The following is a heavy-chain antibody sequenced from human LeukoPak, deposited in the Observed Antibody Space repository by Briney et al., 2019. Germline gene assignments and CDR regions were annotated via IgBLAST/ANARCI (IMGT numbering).Heavy chain of an antibody. J-gene: IGHJ4*02. D-gene: IGHD4-17*01. CDR2: IFYSGST. Sequence: SETLSLTCTVSGGSISSYYWSWIRQPPGKGLEWIGYIFYSGSTSYNPSLQRRVTMSVDTSKNQSSLKLYSVTAADSAVYYCARVWEDYGDSSSFDHWGQGTLVIVSS. V-gene: IGHV4-59*01. CDR1: GGSISSYY. CDR3: ARVWEDYGDSSSFDH.